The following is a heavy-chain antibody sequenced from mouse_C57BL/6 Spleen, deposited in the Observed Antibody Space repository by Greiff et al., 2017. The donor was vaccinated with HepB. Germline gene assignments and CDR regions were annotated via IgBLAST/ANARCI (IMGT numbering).Heavy chain of an antibody. CDR3: ARGTYGNYEGFAY. D-gene: IGHD2-1*01. CDR1: GYTFTDYY. V-gene: IGHV1-76*01. J-gene: IGHJ3*01. CDR2: IYPGSGNT. Sequence: VQLQQSGAELVRPGASVKLSCKASGYTFTDYYINWVKQRPGQGLEWIARIYPGSGNTYYNEKFKGKATLTAEKSSSTAYMQLSSLTSEDSAVYFCARGTYGNYEGFAYWGQGTLVTVSA.